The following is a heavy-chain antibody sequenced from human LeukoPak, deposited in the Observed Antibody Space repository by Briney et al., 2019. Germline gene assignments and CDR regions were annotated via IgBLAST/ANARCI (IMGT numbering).Heavy chain of an antibody. V-gene: IGHV4-34*01. J-gene: IGHJ4*02. CDR2: INHSGST. CDR1: GGSFSGYY. D-gene: IGHD2/OR15-2a*01. CDR3: ATEFQGTTSPPGY. Sequence: SETLSLTCAVYGGSFSGYYWSWIRQPPGKGLEWIGEINHSGSTNYNPSLKSRVTISVDTSKNQFSLKLSSVTAADTAVYYCATEFQGTTSPPGYWGQGTLVTVSS.